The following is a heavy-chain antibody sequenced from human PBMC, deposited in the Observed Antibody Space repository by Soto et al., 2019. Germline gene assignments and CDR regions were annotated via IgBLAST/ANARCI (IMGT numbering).Heavy chain of an antibody. CDR2: IYSGGST. CDR1: GFTVSSNY. Sequence: EVQLVESGGGLVQPGGSLRLSCAASGFTVSSNYMSWVRQAPGKGLEWVSVIYSGGSTYYADSVKGRFTISRDNSKNALYLQMNSLRAEDTAVYYCARGPAPMPLIDYWGQGTLVTVSS. J-gene: IGHJ4*02. D-gene: IGHD2-2*01. CDR3: ARGPAPMPLIDY. V-gene: IGHV3-66*01.